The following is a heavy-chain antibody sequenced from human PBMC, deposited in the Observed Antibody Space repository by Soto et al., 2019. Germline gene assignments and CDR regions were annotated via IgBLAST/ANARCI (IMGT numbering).Heavy chain of an antibody. CDR3: ARDLNANYFDY. Sequence: ASVKVSCKASGYTFIDYYVHWVRQAPGQGLEWMGWINPISGNTNYAQKLQGRVTMTTDTSTSTAYMELRSLRSDDTAVYYCARDLNANYFDYWGQGTLVTVSS. D-gene: IGHD1-1*01. CDR2: INPISGNT. V-gene: IGHV1-18*01. J-gene: IGHJ4*02. CDR1: GYTFIDYY.